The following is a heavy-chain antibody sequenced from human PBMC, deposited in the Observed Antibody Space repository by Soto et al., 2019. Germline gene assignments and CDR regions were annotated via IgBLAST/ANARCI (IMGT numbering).Heavy chain of an antibody. V-gene: IGHV4-31*03. CDR1: GGSISSGGYY. J-gene: IGHJ2*01. Sequence: QVQLRESGPGLVKPSQTLSLTCTVSGGSISSGGYYWSWIRQHPGKGLEWIGYIYYSGCTYYNPSLKSRVTISVDTSKNQFSLKLSSATAADTAVYYCARASYPSSPYWYFDLWGRGTLVTVSS. CDR2: IYYSGCT. CDR3: ARASYPSSPYWYFDL. D-gene: IGHD6-6*01.